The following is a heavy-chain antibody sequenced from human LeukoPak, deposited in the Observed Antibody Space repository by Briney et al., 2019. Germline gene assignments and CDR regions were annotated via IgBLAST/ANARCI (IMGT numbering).Heavy chain of an antibody. J-gene: IGHJ4*02. CDR1: GGPISSYY. Sequence: SETLSLTCTVSGGPISSYYWSWIRQPPEKGLEWIGYIYYSGSTNYNPSLKSRVTISVDTSKNQFSLKLSSVTAADTAVYYCATGPYGSGSNHGYWGQGTLVTVSS. CDR2: IYYSGST. CDR3: ATGPYGSGSNHGY. D-gene: IGHD3-10*01. V-gene: IGHV4-59*01.